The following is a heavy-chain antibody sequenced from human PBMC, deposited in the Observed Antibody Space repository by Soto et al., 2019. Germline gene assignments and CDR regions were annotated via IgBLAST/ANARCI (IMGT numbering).Heavy chain of an antibody. D-gene: IGHD3-3*01. Sequence: ASETLSLTCAVSGGSISSSNWWSWVRQPPGKGLEWIGEVYHSGSTNYNPSLKSRVTISVDKSKNQFSLKLSSVTAADTAVYYCARREIRFLEWLPLRGFHYWGQGTLVTVSS. V-gene: IGHV4-4*02. CDR2: VYHSGST. CDR1: GGSISSSNW. J-gene: IGHJ4*02. CDR3: ARREIRFLEWLPLRGFHY.